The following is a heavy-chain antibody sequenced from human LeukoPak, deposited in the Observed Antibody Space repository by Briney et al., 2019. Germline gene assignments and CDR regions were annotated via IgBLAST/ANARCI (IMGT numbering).Heavy chain of an antibody. Sequence: SVTVSCTASGGTFSSYAISWVRQAPGQGLEWMGGTIPIFGTANYAQKFQGRVTITADESTSTAYMELSSLRSEDTAVYYCARGREGDPYYYYYGMDVWGQGTTVTVSS. D-gene: IGHD3-16*01. CDR3: ARGREGDPYYYYYGMDV. CDR1: GGTFSSYA. CDR2: TIPIFGTA. V-gene: IGHV1-69*13. J-gene: IGHJ6*02.